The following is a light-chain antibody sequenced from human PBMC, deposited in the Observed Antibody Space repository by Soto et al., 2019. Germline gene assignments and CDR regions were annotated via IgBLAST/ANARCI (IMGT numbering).Light chain of an antibody. CDR2: GAS. J-gene: IGKJ4*01. CDR3: QQRRNWLLS. V-gene: IGKV3-11*01. Sequence: EIVVTQSPATLSVSPGERVTLSCRASQSVSSSLAWYQQRPGQAPRLLIYGASNRATGIPARFSGSGSGTDFTLTISSLEPEDFAVYYCQQRRNWLLSFGGGTKVEIK. CDR1: QSVSSS.